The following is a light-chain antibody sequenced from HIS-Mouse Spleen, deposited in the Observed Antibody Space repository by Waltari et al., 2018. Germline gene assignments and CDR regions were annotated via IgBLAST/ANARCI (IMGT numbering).Light chain of an antibody. CDR1: QGISSY. V-gene: IGKV1-9*01. CDR3: QQLNSYPPT. CDR2: AAS. Sequence: DIQLTQSPSFLSASVGDRVTITCRASQGISSYLAWYQQKLGKAPKLLIYAASTLQSGVPSRFSGSGSGTEFTLTISSLQPEDFATYYCQQLNSYPPTFGQGTKVEIK. J-gene: IGKJ1*01.